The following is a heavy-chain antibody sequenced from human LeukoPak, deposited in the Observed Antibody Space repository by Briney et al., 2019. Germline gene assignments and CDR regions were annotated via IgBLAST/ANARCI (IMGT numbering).Heavy chain of an antibody. J-gene: IGHJ5*02. V-gene: IGHV3-7*01. CDR1: GFTFSSYW. Sequence: GGSLRLSCAASGFTFSSYWMSWVRQAPGKGLEWVANIKEDGSEKYYVDSVMGRFTIFRDNAKNSLYLQMNSLRAGDTALYYCARDQMAMPAWGQGTLVTVSS. CDR3: ARDQMAMPA. D-gene: IGHD5-24*01. CDR2: IKEDGSEK.